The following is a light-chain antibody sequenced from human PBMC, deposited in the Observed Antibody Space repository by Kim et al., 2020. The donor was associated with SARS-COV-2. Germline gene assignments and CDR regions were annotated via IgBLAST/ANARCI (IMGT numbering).Light chain of an antibody. Sequence: SYELTQPSSVSVSPGQTARLTCSGDVLAKKYARWFQHKPGQAPVLVIYKDSERPSGIPERFSGSSSGTTVTFTISGAQVEDEADYYCYSAADNNQVFGGGTQLTVL. CDR1: VLAKKY. V-gene: IGLV3-27*01. CDR3: YSAADNNQV. J-gene: IGLJ3*02. CDR2: KDS.